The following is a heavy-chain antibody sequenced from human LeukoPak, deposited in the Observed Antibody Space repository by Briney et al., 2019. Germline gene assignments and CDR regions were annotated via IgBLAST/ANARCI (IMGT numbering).Heavy chain of an antibody. Sequence: PSETLSLTCTVSGGSISSYYWSWIRQPPGKGLEWIGCIYYSGSTNYNPSLKSRVTISVDTSKNQFSLKLSSVTAADTAVYYCARELGGYGSGSFDYWGQGTLVTVSS. CDR3: ARELGGYGSGSFDY. CDR2: IYYSGST. CDR1: GGSISSYY. V-gene: IGHV4-59*01. D-gene: IGHD3-10*01. J-gene: IGHJ4*02.